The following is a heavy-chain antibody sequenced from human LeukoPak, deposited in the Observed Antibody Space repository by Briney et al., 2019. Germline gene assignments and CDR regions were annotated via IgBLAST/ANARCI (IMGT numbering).Heavy chain of an antibody. J-gene: IGHJ5*02. CDR2: IYYSGST. CDR3: ARHVEYDILTGYYTLANWFDP. Sequence: SETLSLTCTVSGGSISSSSSYWGWIRQPPGKGLEWVASIYYSGSTYYNPSLKSRVTISVDTSKNQFSLKLSSVTAADTAVYYCARHVEYDILTGYYTLANWFDPWGQGTLVTVSS. V-gene: IGHV4-39*01. D-gene: IGHD3-9*01. CDR1: GGSISSSSSY.